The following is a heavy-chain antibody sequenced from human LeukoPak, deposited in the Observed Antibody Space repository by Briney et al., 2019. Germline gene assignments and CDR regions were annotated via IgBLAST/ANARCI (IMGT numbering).Heavy chain of an antibody. J-gene: IGHJ4*02. V-gene: IGHV1-69*04. Sequence: SVKVSCKASGGTFSSYAISWVRQAPGQGLEWMGRIIPILGIANYAQKFQGRVTITADKSTSTAYMELSSLRSEDTAVYYCARDTLAYCGGDCYSKDDYWGQGTLVTVSS. CDR1: GGTFSSYA. CDR2: IIPILGIA. D-gene: IGHD2-21*02. CDR3: ARDTLAYCGGDCYSKDDY.